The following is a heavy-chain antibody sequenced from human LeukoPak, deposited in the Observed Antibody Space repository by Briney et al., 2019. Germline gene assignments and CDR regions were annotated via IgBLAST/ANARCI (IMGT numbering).Heavy chain of an antibody. CDR2: LDNFGAK. CDR1: NFSVNNNY. J-gene: IGHJ4*02. D-gene: IGHD3-10*01. Sequence: GGSLRLSCAASNFSVNNNYIDWVRQAPGKGLEWVSSLDNFGAKYYGDSVTGRFTVSRDLSRNTVYLQMSSLRADDTAVYYCAGGTYYGTGTRPGYLNYWGLGTLVTVSS. CDR3: AGGTYYGTGTRPGYLNY. V-gene: IGHV3-53*01.